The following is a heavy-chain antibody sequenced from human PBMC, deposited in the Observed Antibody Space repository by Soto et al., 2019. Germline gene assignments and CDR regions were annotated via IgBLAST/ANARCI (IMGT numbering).Heavy chain of an antibody. CDR3: AKVDQDSGSYVFDI. V-gene: IGHV3-30*18. J-gene: IGHJ3*02. D-gene: IGHD1-26*01. Sequence: QVQLVESGGGVVQPGRSLRLSCAASGFTFSSYGMHWVRQAPGKGLEWVAVISYDGSNKYYADSVKGRFTISRDNSKNTLYLQMNSLRAEDTAVYYCAKVDQDSGSYVFDIWGQGTMVTVSS. CDR1: GFTFSSYG. CDR2: ISYDGSNK.